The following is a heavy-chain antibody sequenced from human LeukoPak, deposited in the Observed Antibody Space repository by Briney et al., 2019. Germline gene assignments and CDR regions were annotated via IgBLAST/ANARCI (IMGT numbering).Heavy chain of an antibody. CDR1: GGSISSGDYY. V-gene: IGHV4-30-4*01. CDR3: ARPYYYDSRIDP. Sequence: SETLSLTCAVSGGSISSGDYYWSWIRQPPGKGLEWIAYMYYSGSTYYNPSLRSRVTMSADTSKNQLSLKLSSVTAADTAVYYCARPYYYDSRIDPWGQGILVTVSS. J-gene: IGHJ5*02. CDR2: MYYSGST. D-gene: IGHD3-22*01.